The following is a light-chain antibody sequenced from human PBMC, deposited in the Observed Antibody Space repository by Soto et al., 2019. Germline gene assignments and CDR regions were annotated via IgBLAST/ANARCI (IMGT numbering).Light chain of an antibody. V-gene: IGLV2-14*01. J-gene: IGLJ1*01. CDR3: SSHTTSSALQV. CDR1: ISDFVIYNY. CDR2: GVS. Sequence: QSVLTQPASVSGSPGQSLTNSCTGTISDFVIYNYVSWYLQHPGQAPKLMLYGVSNRPSGVSNRFSGSKSGNTASLTISGLQADDEAEYYCSSHTTSSALQVFGTGTKLTVL.